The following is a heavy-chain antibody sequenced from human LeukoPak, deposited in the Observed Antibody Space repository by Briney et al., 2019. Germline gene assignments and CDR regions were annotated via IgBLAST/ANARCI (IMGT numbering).Heavy chain of an antibody. CDR2: IYYSGST. CDR3: ASFTYYYDSSGSPYYMDV. J-gene: IGHJ6*03. V-gene: IGHV4-59*01. D-gene: IGHD3-22*01. CDR1: GGSISSYY. Sequence: SETLSLTCTVSGGSISSYYWSWIRQPPGKGLEWIGYIYYSGSTNYNPSLKSRVTISVDTSKNQFSLKLSSVTAADTAVYYCASFTYYYDSSGSPYYMDVWGKGTTVTISS.